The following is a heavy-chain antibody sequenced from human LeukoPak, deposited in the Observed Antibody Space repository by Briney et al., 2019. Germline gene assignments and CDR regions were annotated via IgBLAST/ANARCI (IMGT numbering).Heavy chain of an antibody. D-gene: IGHD3-22*01. CDR1: GGSISSGGYY. J-gene: IGHJ1*01. Sequence: SETLSLTCTVSGGSISSGGYYWSWIRQPPGKGLEWIGDIYYSGITYYNPSLQSRVTISVDTSKNQFSLKLTSVTAADTAVYYCARDRRGSSGSAEYFQEWGQGTLVTVSS. CDR3: ARDRRGSSGSAEYFQE. V-gene: IGHV4-30-4*01. CDR2: IYYSGIT.